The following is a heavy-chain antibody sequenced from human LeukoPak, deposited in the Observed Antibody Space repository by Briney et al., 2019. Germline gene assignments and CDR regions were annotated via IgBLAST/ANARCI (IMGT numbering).Heavy chain of an antibody. Sequence: GASVKVSCKASGGTFSGYTISWVRQAPGQGLEWTGRIIPILGIANYAQKFQGRVTITADKSTSTAYMELSSLRSEDTAVYYCARAPNRILEPGKWFDPWGQGTLVTVSS. V-gene: IGHV1-69*02. D-gene: IGHD3-3*01. CDR2: IIPILGIA. CDR3: ARAPNRILEPGKWFDP. CDR1: GGTFSGYT. J-gene: IGHJ5*02.